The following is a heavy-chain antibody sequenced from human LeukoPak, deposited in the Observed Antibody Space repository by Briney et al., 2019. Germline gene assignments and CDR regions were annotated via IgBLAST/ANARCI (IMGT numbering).Heavy chain of an antibody. CDR3: ARGDLVGATSGYFDY. V-gene: IGHV4-4*02. D-gene: IGHD1-26*01. Sequence: SGTLSLTCAVSGGSIKSNNWWSWVRQPPGKGLEWIGYIYYSGSTDYNPSLKSRVTISVDTSKNQFSLKLSSVTAADTAVYYCARGDLVGATSGYFDYWGQGTLATVSS. CDR2: IYYSGST. CDR1: GGSIKSNNW. J-gene: IGHJ4*02.